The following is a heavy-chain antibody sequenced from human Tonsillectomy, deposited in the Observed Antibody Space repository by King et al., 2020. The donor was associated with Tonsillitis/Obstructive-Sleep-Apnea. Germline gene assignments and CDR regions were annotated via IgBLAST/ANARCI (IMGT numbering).Heavy chain of an antibody. V-gene: IGHV3-33*01. Sequence: VQLVESGGGVVQPGRSLRLSCTASGFTFSNYGMHWVRQAPGKGLEWVAGIWYDGSNKYYADSVKGRFTISRDNSKNTLYLQINSLGAEDTAVYYCASLTPGGLAAVGALYSWGQGTLVTVSS. CDR1: GFTFSNYG. CDR2: IWYDGSNK. CDR3: ASLTPGGLAAVGALYS. J-gene: IGHJ4*02. D-gene: IGHD6-13*01.